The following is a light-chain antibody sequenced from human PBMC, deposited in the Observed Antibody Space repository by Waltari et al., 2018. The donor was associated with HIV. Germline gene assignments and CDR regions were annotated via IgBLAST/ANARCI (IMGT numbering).Light chain of an antibody. Sequence: QSLLPQPPSVSGAPGPRVTISCPGSNSNIGAGYYVHRCHQVPGTAPKLVIYANNNRGSGVPDRFSGSKFGPAASLAITGLQAEDEGTYYCQSYDSGSSGSVFGGGTKLTVL. J-gene: IGLJ2*01. CDR2: ANN. CDR1: NSNIGAGYY. CDR3: QSYDSGSSGSV. V-gene: IGLV1-40*01.